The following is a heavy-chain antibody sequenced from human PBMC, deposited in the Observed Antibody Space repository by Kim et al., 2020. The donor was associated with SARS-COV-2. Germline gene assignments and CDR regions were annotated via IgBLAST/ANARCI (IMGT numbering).Heavy chain of an antibody. CDR3: ARAPYSSSWFGIIWYFQH. Sequence: SETLSLTCAVYGGSFSGYYWSWIRQPPGKGLAWIGEINHSGSTNYNPSLKSRVTISVDTSKNQYSLNLSSVTAADTAVYYCARAPYSSSWFGIIWYFQH. J-gene: IGHJ1*01. CDR1: GGSFSGYY. CDR2: INHSGST. V-gene: IGHV4-34*01. D-gene: IGHD6-13*01.